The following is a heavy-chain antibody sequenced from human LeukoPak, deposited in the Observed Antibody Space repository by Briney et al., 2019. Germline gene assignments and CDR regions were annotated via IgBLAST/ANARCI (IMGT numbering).Heavy chain of an antibody. V-gene: IGHV4-34*01. CDR3: ARGPLARGYSYGYVGHTYYFDY. CDR2: INHSGST. CDR1: GGSFSGYY. D-gene: IGHD5-18*01. J-gene: IGHJ4*02. Sequence: PSETLSLTCAVYGGSFSGYYWSWIRQPPGKGLEWIGEINHSGSTNYNPSLKSRVTISVDTSKNQFSPKLSSVTAADTAVYYCARGPLARGYSYGYVGHTYYFDYWGQGTLVTVSS.